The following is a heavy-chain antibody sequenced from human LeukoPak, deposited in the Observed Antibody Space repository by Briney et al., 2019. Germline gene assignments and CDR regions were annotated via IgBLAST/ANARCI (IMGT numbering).Heavy chain of an antibody. V-gene: IGHV1-8*01. J-gene: IGHJ4*02. D-gene: IGHD1-1*01. CDR2: MNPYSGNT. Sequence: ASVKVSCKASGYTFNSHDINWVRQATGQGLEWMGWMNPYSGNTGYAQKFQGRVTMTRDTSINTAYLEFYSLRSEDTAVYYCARGYSPTLRTTGNDYWGRGTLVTVSS. CDR3: ARGYSPTLRTTGNDY. CDR1: GYTFNSHD.